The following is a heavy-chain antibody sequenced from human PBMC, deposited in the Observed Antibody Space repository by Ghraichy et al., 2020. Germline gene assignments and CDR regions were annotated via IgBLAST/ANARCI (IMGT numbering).Heavy chain of an antibody. CDR3: ASGGDGYNSRAAFDI. D-gene: IGHD5-24*01. Sequence: SQTLSLTCTVSGGSISSGGYYWSWIRQHPGKGLEWIGYIYYSGSTYYNPSLKSRVTISVDTSKNQFSLKLSSVTAADTAVYYCASGGDGYNSRAAFDIWGQGTMVTVSS. J-gene: IGHJ3*02. V-gene: IGHV4-31*03. CDR1: GGSISSGGYY. CDR2: IYYSGST.